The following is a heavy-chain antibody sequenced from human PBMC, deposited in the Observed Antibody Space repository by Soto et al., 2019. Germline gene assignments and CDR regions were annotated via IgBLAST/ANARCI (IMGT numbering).Heavy chain of an antibody. CDR3: ARSDVWGSYRYTPRDAFDI. CDR2: INAGNGST. V-gene: IGHV1-3*01. CDR1: GYTFTSYA. D-gene: IGHD3-16*02. J-gene: IGHJ3*02. Sequence: ASVKVSCKASGYTFTSYAMHWVRQAPGQRLEWMGWINAGNGSTKYSQKFQGRVTITRDTSASTAYMELSSLRSEDTAVYYCARSDVWGSYRYTPRDAFDIWGQGTMVTVSS.